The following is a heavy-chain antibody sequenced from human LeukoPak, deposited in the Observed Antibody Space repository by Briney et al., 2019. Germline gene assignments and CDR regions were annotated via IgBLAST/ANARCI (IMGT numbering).Heavy chain of an antibody. CDR3: ARGYRMTSLYYYYGMDV. D-gene: IGHD2-2*01. CDR1: GYTFTSYD. Sequence: ASVKVSCKASGYTFTSYDINWVRQATGQGLEWMGWMNPNSGNTGYAQKFQGRVTMTRNTSISTAYMELSSLRSEDTAVYYCARGYRMTSLYYYYGMDVWGQGTTVTVSS. CDR2: MNPNSGNT. J-gene: IGHJ6*02. V-gene: IGHV1-8*01.